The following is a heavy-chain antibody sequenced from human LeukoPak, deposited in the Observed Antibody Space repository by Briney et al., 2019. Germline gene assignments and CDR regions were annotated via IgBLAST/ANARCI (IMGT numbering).Heavy chain of an antibody. D-gene: IGHD2-8*01. Sequence: ASVKVSCKASGYTFTSYGIIWVRQAPGQGLEWMGWISGYNGDTNYAQKLQGRVTKTTDTSTSTAYMELRSLSSDDTAVYYCARVPCTSSTCVNWFDPWGQGTLVTVSS. V-gene: IGHV1-18*01. CDR2: ISGYNGDT. CDR3: ARVPCTSSTCVNWFDP. CDR1: GYTFTSYG. J-gene: IGHJ5*02.